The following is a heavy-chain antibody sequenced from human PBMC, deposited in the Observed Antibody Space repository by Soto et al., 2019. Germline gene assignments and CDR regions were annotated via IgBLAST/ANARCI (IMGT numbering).Heavy chain of an antibody. CDR1: CGSISSYY. CDR2: IYTSGST. D-gene: IGHD1-26*01. V-gene: IGHV4-4*07. CDR3: AMSGSYYENWFDP. Sequence: SETLSLTCTVSCGSISSYYWSWIRQPAGKGLEWIGRIYTSGSTNYNPSLKSRVTMSVDTSKNQFSLKLSSVTAADTAVYYCAMSGSYYENWFDPWGQGTLVTVSS. J-gene: IGHJ5*02.